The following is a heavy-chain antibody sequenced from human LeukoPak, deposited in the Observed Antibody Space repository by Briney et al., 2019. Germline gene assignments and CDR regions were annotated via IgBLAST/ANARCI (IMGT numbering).Heavy chain of an antibody. CDR2: IYHSGST. D-gene: IGHD1-1*01. CDR1: GYSISSGYY. Sequence: PSETLSLTCAVSGYSISSGYYWGWIRQPPGKGLDWIGSIYHSGSTYYNPSLKSRVTISVDKSKNQFSLKLSSVTAADTAVYYCARLPKKSGVDYWGQGTLVTVSS. CDR3: ARLPKKSGVDY. J-gene: IGHJ4*02. V-gene: IGHV4-38-2*01.